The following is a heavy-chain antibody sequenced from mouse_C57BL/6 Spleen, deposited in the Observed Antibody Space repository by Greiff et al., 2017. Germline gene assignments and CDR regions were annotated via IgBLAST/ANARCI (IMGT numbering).Heavy chain of an antibody. Sequence: EVQLQESGPGMVKPSQSLSLTCTVTGYSITSGYDWHWIRHFPGNNLEWMGYISYSGSTNYNPSLKSRISITHDTSKSHFFLKLNSVTTEDTATYYCARGGSAMDYWGQGTSVTVSS. J-gene: IGHJ4*01. V-gene: IGHV3-1*01. CDR1: GYSITSGYD. CDR2: ISYSGST. CDR3: ARGGSAMDY.